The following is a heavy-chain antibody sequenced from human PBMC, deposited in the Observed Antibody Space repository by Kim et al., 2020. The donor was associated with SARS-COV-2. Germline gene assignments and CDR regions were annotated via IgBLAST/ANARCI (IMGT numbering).Heavy chain of an antibody. V-gene: IGHV3-74*01. J-gene: IGHJ6*02. CDR2: INSDGSST. D-gene: IGHD6-13*01. CDR3: ARDAGYSSSWYSSGWDPYYYYGMDV. Sequence: GGSLRLSCAASGFTFSSYWMHWVRQAPGKGLVWVSRINSDGSSTSYADSVKGRFTISRDNAKNTLYLQMNSLRAEDTAVYYCARDAGYSSSWYSSGWDPYYYYGMDVWGQGTTVTVSS. CDR1: GFTFSSYW.